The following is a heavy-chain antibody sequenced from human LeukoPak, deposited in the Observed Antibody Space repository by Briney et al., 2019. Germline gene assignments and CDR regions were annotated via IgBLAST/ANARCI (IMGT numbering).Heavy chain of an antibody. J-gene: IGHJ4*02. D-gene: IGHD5-12*01. CDR3: AKGYSGYLFDY. V-gene: IGHV4-4*09. Sequence: SETLSLTCTVSGGPISRYYWSWIRQPPGKGLEWIGYIYTSGSTNYNPSLKSRVTISVDTSKNQFSLKLSSVTAADTAVYYCAKGYSGYLFDYWGQGTLVTVSS. CDR1: GGPISRYY. CDR2: IYTSGST.